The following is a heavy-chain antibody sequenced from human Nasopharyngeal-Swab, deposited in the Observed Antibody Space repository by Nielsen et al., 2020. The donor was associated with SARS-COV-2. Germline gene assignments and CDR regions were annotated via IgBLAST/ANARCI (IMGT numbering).Heavy chain of an antibody. CDR1: GFTASSNY. Sequence: GGSLRLSCAASGFTASSNYMSWVRQAPGKGLERFSVIYSGRSTYYADSVKGRFTISRENSKNTLYLQMNSLRAEDTAVYYCARAVTYYDILTGYYKGGIDYWGQGTLVTVSS. J-gene: IGHJ4*02. V-gene: IGHV3-66*01. CDR2: IYSGRST. CDR3: ARAVTYYDILTGYYKGGIDY. D-gene: IGHD3-9*01.